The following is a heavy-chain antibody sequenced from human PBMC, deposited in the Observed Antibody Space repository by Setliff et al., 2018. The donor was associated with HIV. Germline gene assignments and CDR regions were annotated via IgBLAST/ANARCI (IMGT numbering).Heavy chain of an antibody. V-gene: IGHV4-34*01. CDR1: GHSISGYY. CDR3: ASAGYSSGWSFDY. J-gene: IGHJ4*02. D-gene: IGHD6-19*01. Sequence: PSETLSLTCTVSGHSISGYYWTWIRQVPGKGLEWIGEINHSGSTYYNPSLKSRVTISVDTSKNQFSLKLSSVTAADTAVYYCASAGYSSGWSFDYWGQGTLVRLL. CDR2: INHSGST.